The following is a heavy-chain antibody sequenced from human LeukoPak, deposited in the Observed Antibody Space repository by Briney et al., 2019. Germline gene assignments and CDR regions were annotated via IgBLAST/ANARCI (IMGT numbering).Heavy chain of an antibody. D-gene: IGHD3-3*01. V-gene: IGHV3-21*04. CDR1: GFTFSSYS. CDR2: ISSSSSYI. J-gene: IGHJ6*03. Sequence: GGSLRLSCAASGFTFSSYSMNWVRQAPGKGLEWVSSISSSSSYIYYADSVKGRFTISRDNAKNSLYLQMNSLRAEDTAVYYCANGMVEWLGPGYYMDVWGKGTTVTVSS. CDR3: ANGMVEWLGPGYYMDV.